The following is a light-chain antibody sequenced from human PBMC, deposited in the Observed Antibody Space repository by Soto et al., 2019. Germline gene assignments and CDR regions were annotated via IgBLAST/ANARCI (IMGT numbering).Light chain of an antibody. CDR2: ATS. CDR3: LQHNSYPWT. V-gene: IGKV1-17*02. Sequence: DIQMTQSPSSLSASVGDRVTITCRASQGIRNDLGWYQQNPGKAPKRLIYATSSFQSGVPSRFSGSGPGTEFTLTITNLQPEDFTPDYCLQHNSYPWTFGQGTKVEIK. CDR1: QGIRND. J-gene: IGKJ1*01.